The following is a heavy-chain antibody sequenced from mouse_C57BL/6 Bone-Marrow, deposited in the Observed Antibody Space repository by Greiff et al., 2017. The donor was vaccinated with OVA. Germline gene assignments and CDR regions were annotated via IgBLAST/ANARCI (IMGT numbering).Heavy chain of an antibody. V-gene: IGHV5-6*01. CDR2: ISSGGSYT. Sequence: EVQLVESGGGLVKPGGSLKLSCAASGFTFSSYGMSWVRQTPDKRLEWVATISSGGSYTYYPDSVKGRFTISRDNAKNTLYLQMSSLKSEDTAMYYCARSRLAVFAYWGQGTLVTVSA. D-gene: IGHD6-1*01. CDR3: ARSRLAVFAY. CDR1: GFTFSSYG. J-gene: IGHJ3*01.